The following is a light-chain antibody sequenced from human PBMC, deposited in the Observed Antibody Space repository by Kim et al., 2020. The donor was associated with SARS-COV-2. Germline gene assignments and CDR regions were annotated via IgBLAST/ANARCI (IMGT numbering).Light chain of an antibody. V-gene: IGKV4-1*01. CDR3: QQYLDTPRT. Sequence: DIVMTQSPDSLAVSLGERATINCKSSQSVLYSSNNKNQLAWYQRKPGQPPKLLIYWASTRELGVPDRFSGSGSGTDFTLTISSLQAEDVAVYYCQQYLDTPRTFGQGTKVDIK. CDR2: WAS. CDR1: QSVLYSSNNKNQ. J-gene: IGKJ1*01.